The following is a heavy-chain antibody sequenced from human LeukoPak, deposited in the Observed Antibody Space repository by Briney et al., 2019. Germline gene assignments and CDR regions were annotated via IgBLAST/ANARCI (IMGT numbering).Heavy chain of an antibody. D-gene: IGHD5-18*01. Sequence: SETLSLTCSVSGGSISSHYWSWIRQSPGKGLEWIGYIYNSGSTNYNPSFKSRVTISVDTSKNQFSLKLTSVTAADTAVYYCSRGGYSYGYDDDFEYWGQGILVTVSS. CDR2: IYNSGST. CDR3: SRGGYSYGYDDDFEY. V-gene: IGHV4-59*11. J-gene: IGHJ4*02. CDR1: GGSISSHY.